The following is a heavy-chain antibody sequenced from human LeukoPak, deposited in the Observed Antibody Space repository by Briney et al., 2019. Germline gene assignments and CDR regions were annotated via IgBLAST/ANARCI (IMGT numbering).Heavy chain of an antibody. J-gene: IGHJ6*02. D-gene: IGHD3-10*01. CDR3: ARDGAMVRGDCGMDV. CDR1: GGSISSYY. V-gene: IGHV4-59*01. CDR2: IYYSGST. Sequence: SETLSLTCTVSGGSISSYYWSWIRQPPGKGLEWIGYIYYSGSTNYNPSLKSRVTISVDTSKNQFSLKLSSVTAADTAVYYCARDGAMVRGDCGMDVWGQGTTVTVSS.